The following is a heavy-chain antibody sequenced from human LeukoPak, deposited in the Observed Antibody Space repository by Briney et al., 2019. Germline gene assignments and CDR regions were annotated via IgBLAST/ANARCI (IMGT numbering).Heavy chain of an antibody. Sequence: SETLSLTCTVSGGSISSYYWSWIRQPPGKGLEWIGYIYYSGSTNYNPSLKSRVTISVDTSKNQFSLKLSSVTAADTAVYYCARYGSGGYYYYYGMDVWGKGTTVTVSS. J-gene: IGHJ6*04. CDR2: IYYSGST. D-gene: IGHD3-10*01. CDR1: GGSISSYY. CDR3: ARYGSGGYYYYYGMDV. V-gene: IGHV4-59*01.